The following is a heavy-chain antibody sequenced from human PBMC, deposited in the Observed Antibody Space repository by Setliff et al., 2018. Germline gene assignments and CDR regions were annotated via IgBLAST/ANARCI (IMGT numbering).Heavy chain of an antibody. Sequence: GASVKVSCKATGYTLSRHYMHWARQAPRQGLEWMGIINPGGGSASIVQKFQGRVTMTSDTSTSTVYMEFTGLTSEDTAVYYCARAGVAAADRKGLLEYWGQGTLVT. V-gene: IGHV1-46*01. CDR2: INPGGGSA. CDR3: ARAGVAAADRKGLLEY. CDR1: GYTLSRHY. J-gene: IGHJ4*02. D-gene: IGHD6-13*01.